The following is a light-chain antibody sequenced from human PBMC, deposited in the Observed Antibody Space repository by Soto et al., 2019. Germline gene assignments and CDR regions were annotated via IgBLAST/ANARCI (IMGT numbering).Light chain of an antibody. J-gene: IGLJ2*01. CDR1: SSGVGSYNL. Sequence: QSALTQPASVSGSPGQSITISCTGTSSGVGSYNLVSWYQQHPGKAPKLMIYDGSKRPSGVSNRFSGSKSGNTASLTISGLQAEDEADYYCCSYAGSSTVVFGGGTKLTVL. CDR3: CSYAGSSTVV. CDR2: DGS. V-gene: IGLV2-23*01.